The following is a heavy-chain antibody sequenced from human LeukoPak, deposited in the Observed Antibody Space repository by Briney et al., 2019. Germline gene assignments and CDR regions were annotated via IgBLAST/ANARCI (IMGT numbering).Heavy chain of an antibody. J-gene: IGHJ4*02. D-gene: IGHD6-13*01. CDR3: ARDMYSSSRGSFDY. CDR2: ISAYNGNT. V-gene: IGHV1-18*01. Sequence: GASVKVSCKASGYTFTSYGISWVRQAPGQGLEWMGWISAYNGNTNYAQKLQGRVTMTTDTSTSTAYMELRSLRSDDAAVYYCARDMYSSSRGSFDYWGQGTLVTVSS. CDR1: GYTFTSYG.